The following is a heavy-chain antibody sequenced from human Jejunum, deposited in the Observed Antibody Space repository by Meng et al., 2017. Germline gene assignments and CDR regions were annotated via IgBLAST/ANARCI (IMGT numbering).Heavy chain of an antibody. J-gene: IGHJ4*02. CDR3: ARDWDWVVWDY. CDR2: VNPEGNIP. CDR1: GFTFSDHW. Sequence: EVRLVVSGGGLVQPGGSLRLSFAASGFTFSDHWMHWVRQAPGQGLVWVSRVNPEGNIPTYADSAKGRFTISRDNAKSTLYLEMNSLRAEDAAVYYCARDWDWVVWDYWGQGTLVTVSS. D-gene: IGHD3/OR15-3a*01. V-gene: IGHV3-74*01.